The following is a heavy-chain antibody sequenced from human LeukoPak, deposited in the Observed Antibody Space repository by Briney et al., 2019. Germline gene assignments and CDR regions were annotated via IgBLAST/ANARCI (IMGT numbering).Heavy chain of an antibody. V-gene: IGHV4-39*01. J-gene: IGHJ6*02. CDR2: ISYTGST. Sequence: SETLSLTCTVPGGPISSSSYYWDWIRQPPGKGLEWIGSISYTGSTFYNPSLKSRVTISVDTSKNQFSLNLSSVTAADTAVYYCARHAEGMDVWGQGTTVTVSS. CDR3: ARHAEGMDV. CDR1: GGPISSSSYY. D-gene: IGHD1-14*01.